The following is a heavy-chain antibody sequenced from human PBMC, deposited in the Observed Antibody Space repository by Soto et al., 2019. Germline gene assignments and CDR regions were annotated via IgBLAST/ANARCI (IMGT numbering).Heavy chain of an antibody. CDR3: ARQDPFPGRYYYYGMDV. CDR2: IDPSDSYT. Sequence: GESLKISCKGSGYSFTSYWISWVRQMPGKGLEWMGRIDPSDSYTNYSPSFQGHVTISADKSISTAYLQWSSLKASDTAMYYCARQDPFPGRYYYYGMDVWGQGTTVTVSS. CDR1: GYSFTSYW. J-gene: IGHJ6*02. V-gene: IGHV5-10-1*01.